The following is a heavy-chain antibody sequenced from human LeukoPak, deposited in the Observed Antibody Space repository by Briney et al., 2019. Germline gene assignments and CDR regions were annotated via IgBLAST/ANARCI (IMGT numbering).Heavy chain of an antibody. Sequence: GGSLRLSCAASGFTFNNYGMHWVRQGPGKGLEWVAVISYDGSNKYYADSVKGRFTISRDNSKNTLYVQMNSLRPEDTAVYYCAKGSYYDQIPESDYWGQGTLVTVSS. CDR3: AKGSYYDQIPESDY. CDR2: ISYDGSNK. J-gene: IGHJ4*02. D-gene: IGHD3-22*01. V-gene: IGHV3-30*18. CDR1: GFTFNNYG.